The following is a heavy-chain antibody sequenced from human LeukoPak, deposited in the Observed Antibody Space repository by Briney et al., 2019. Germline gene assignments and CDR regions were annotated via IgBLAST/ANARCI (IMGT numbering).Heavy chain of an antibody. D-gene: IGHD2-15*01. Sequence: ASVKVSCKASGYTFTSYDINWVRQATGQGLEWMGWMNPNSGNTGYAQKFQGRVTITRNTSISTAYMGLSSLRSEDTAVYYCARVPRSWEVSYYSDYWGQGTLVTVSS. CDR3: ARVPRSWEVSYYSDY. V-gene: IGHV1-8*03. CDR2: MNPNSGNT. CDR1: GYTFTSYD. J-gene: IGHJ4*02.